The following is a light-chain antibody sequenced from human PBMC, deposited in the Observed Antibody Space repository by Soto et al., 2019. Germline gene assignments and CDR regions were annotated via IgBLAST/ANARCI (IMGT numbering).Light chain of an antibody. CDR1: QSVNSN. CDR3: QQYNNWLWT. Sequence: EIVMTQSPATLSVSPGERATLSCRASQSVNSNLVWFQQKPGQAPRLLIYGASTSDTGIPGRFSGSGFGTEFTLAISSLQSEDFAVYYCQQYNNWLWTFGQGTKVEIK. V-gene: IGKV3-15*01. CDR2: GAS. J-gene: IGKJ1*01.